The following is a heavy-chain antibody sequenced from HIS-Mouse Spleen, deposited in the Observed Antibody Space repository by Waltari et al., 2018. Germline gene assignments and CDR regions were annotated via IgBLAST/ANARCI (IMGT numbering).Heavy chain of an antibody. CDR1: GGSISSSSYY. CDR2: IYYSGGT. D-gene: IGHD6-13*01. Sequence: QLQLQESGPGLVKPSETLSLTCTVSGGSISSSSYYWGWIRQPPGKGLEWIGSIYYSGGTYYNQSLKIRVTISVDTSKTQFSLKLSPVTAADTAVYYCAREIPYSSSWYDWYLDLWGRGTLGTVSS. CDR3: AREIPYSSSWYDWYLDL. V-gene: IGHV4-39*07. J-gene: IGHJ2*01.